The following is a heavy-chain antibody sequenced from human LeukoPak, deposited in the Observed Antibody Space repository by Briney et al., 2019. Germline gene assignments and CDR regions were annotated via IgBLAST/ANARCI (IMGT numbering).Heavy chain of an antibody. Sequence: EASVKVSCKVSGYTVTELSMHWVRQSPGKGLEWMGGFHPEDGETIYAQKFQGRVTMTEDTSTDTAYMELSSLRSEDTAVYYCARETTPAYGDYKDYWGQGTLVTVSS. V-gene: IGHV1-24*01. CDR1: GYTVTELS. D-gene: IGHD4-17*01. J-gene: IGHJ4*02. CDR3: ARETTPAYGDYKDY. CDR2: FHPEDGET.